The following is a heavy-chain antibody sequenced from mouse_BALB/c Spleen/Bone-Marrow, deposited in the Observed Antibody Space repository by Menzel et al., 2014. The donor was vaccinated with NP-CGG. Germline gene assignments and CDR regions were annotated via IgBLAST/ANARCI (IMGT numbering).Heavy chain of an antibody. CDR1: GFTFSWYA. CDR3: VRDSSGYFDY. V-gene: IGHV5-9-4*01. D-gene: IGHD3-1*01. CDR2: ISSAGSHT. J-gene: IGHJ2*01. Sequence: VRLKESGGGLVKPGGSLKLSCAASGFTFSWYAMSWVRQSPEKRLEWVAEISSAGSHTYYPDTVTGRFTISRDNAKNTPYLEMSSLRSEDTAMYYCVRDSSGYFDYWGQGTTLTVSS.